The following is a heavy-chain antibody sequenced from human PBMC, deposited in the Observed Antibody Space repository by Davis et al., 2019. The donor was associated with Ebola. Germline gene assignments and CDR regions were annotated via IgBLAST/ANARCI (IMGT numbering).Heavy chain of an antibody. CDR2: IYSGGST. Sequence: GESLTISCAASGFTVSSHYMSWVRQAPGKGLEWVSVIYSGGSTYYADSVKGRFTIPRDNSKNTVFLQMNSLRAEDTAVYSCVKSMDVWGQGTAVTVSS. CDR3: VKSMDV. J-gene: IGHJ6*02. V-gene: IGHV3-66*02. CDR1: GFTVSSHY.